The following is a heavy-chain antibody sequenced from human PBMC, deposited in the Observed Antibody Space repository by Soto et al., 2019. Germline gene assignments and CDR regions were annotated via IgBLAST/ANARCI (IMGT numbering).Heavy chain of an antibody. CDR2: ISYSGST. CDR1: GGSISSYY. CDR3: ARHASRLDY. Sequence: PSETLSLTCTVSGGSISSYYWSWIRQPPGKGLEWIGYISYSGSTNYNPSLKSRVTISVDTSKNQFSLKLSSVTAADTAVYYCARHASRLDYWGQGTLVTVSS. V-gene: IGHV4-59*08. D-gene: IGHD2-2*01. J-gene: IGHJ4*02.